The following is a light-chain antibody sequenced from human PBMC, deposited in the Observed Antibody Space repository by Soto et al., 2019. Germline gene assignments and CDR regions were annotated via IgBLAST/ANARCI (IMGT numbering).Light chain of an antibody. J-gene: IGLJ2*01. CDR1: SSNIGSNY. V-gene: IGLV1-51*01. CDR2: DNG. CDR3: GTWDNSLSAV. Sequence: QSVLTQPPSVSAAPGQKVTISCSGSSSNIGSNYVSWYQQLPGTAPKLLIYDNGKRPSGIPDRFSGSQSGTSATLGITGLQTGDEADNYCGTWDNSLSAVFGGGTQLTVL.